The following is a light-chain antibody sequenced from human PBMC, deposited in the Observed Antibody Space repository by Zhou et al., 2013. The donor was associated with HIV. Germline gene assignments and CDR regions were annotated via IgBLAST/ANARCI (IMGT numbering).Light chain of an antibody. CDR1: QSISSW. Sequence: DIQMTQSPSTLSASIGDRVTITCRASQSISSWLAWYQQKPGKAPNLLIYAASSLQSGVPSRFSGSGSGTDFTLTISSLQPEDFATYYCQQANSFPLTFGGGTKVEIK. J-gene: IGKJ4*01. V-gene: IGKV1-12*01. CDR3: QQANSFPLT. CDR2: AAS.